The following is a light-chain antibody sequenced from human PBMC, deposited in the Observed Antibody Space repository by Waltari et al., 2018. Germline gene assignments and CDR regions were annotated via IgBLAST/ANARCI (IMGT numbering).Light chain of an antibody. J-gene: IGKJ1*01. Sequence: IMLTQSPGTLSLSPGERATLSCRASQSISRYLAWYQQKPGQAPRLLIYGASTRATGIPDRFSGSGSGTNFRLTIRGLVPEDSAVYYCQHHFRLPATFGQGTKVEIK. V-gene: IGKV3-20*01. CDR1: QSISRY. CDR2: GAS. CDR3: QHHFRLPAT.